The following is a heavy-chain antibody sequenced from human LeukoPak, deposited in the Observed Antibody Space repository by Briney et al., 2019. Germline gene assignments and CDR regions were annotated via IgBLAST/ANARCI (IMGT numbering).Heavy chain of an antibody. J-gene: IGHJ5*02. V-gene: IGHV3-23*01. Sequence: PGGSLRLSCAASGFTFSTYAMIWGRQAPGKGLEWVSGISASGSSTYSADSVKCRILISRDNSKNTLYLQMNGLRAEDTAVYYCAKAGHFDFWSGYSNWLDPWDQGTLVTVSS. D-gene: IGHD3-3*01. CDR1: GFTFSTYA. CDR2: ISASGSST. CDR3: AKAGHFDFWSGYSNWLDP.